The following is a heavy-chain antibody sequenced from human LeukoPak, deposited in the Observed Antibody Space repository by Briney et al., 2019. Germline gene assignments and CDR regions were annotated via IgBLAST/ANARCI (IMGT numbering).Heavy chain of an antibody. V-gene: IGHV3-11*04. J-gene: IGHJ5*02. D-gene: IGHD3-22*01. CDR2: IGLSGSPL. CDR1: GFPFSRFY. CDR3: ARKDFSSGSFLS. Sequence: GGSLSLSCAVSGFPFSRFYKSWIRQAPGKGLEWISYIGLSGSPLDYADSVKGRFTISRDNAKNSLYLDMNSLRAEDTAVYYCARKDFSSGSFLSCGQGTLVTVSS.